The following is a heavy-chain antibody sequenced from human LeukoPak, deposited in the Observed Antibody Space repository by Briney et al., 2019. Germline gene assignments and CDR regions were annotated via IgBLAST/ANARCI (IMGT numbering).Heavy chain of an antibody. CDR1: GYTSIGHY. CDR3: ARSYRGHDFMI. Sequence: ASVKVSCKGTGYTSIGHYMHWVGQAPGQGLEWMGWINPNSGGTNYAQKFQGRVTMPRDTSISTDYMVQSSLRSDATAVYDCARSYRGHDFMIWGQGTLVTVSS. J-gene: IGHJ4*02. CDR2: INPNSGGT. V-gene: IGHV1-2*02. D-gene: IGHD5-12*01.